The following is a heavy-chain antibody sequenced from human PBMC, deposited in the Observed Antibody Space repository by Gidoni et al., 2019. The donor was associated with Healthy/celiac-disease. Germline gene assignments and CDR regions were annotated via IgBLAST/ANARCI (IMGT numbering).Heavy chain of an antibody. CDR2: NYTSGST. V-gene: IGHV4-4*07. CDR1: GGSISSYY. CDR3: AKDSHDYYYYGMDV. Sequence: QVQLQESRPGLVKPPATLSLTCTVSGGSISSYYWSLIRLPAGKGLEWIGRNYTSGSTNYNPILKSRVTMSVDTSKNQFSLKLSSVPAADTAVYYCAKDSHDYYYYGMDVWGQGTTVTVSS. J-gene: IGHJ6*02.